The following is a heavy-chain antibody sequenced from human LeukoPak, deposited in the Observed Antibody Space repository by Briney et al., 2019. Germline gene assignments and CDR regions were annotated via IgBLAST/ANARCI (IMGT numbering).Heavy chain of an antibody. V-gene: IGHV3-33*01. CDR2: IWYDGSNK. D-gene: IGHD3-22*01. CDR3: AREVPPVVKYYFDH. Sequence: PGRSLRLSCTASGFTISSYGMHWVRQAPGKGLEWVAVIWYDGSNKYYADSVKGRFTISRDNSKNTLYLQMSSLRVEDTAVYYCAREVPPVVKYYFDHWGQGTLVTVSS. J-gene: IGHJ4*02. CDR1: GFTISSYG.